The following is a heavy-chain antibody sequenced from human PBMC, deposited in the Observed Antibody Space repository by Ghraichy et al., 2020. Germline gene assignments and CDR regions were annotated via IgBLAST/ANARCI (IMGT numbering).Heavy chain of an antibody. Sequence: GGSLRLSCAASGFTFSNYAMSWVRQAPGKGLEWVSAFSGSGGSTYYADSVKGRFTISRDNSKNTLYLQMNSLRAEDTAVYYCAKAEGFMVRGVPIDYWGQGTLVTVSS. D-gene: IGHD3-10*01. CDR2: FSGSGGST. V-gene: IGHV3-23*01. CDR1: GFTFSNYA. J-gene: IGHJ4*02. CDR3: AKAEGFMVRGVPIDY.